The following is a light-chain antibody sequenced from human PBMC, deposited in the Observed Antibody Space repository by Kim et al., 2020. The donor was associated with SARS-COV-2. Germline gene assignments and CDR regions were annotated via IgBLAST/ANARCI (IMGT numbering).Light chain of an antibody. CDR1: QGISNY. Sequence: DIQMTQSPSSLSASVGDRVTIPCRARQGISNYLAWYQQRPGKVPKLLIYAASTLQSGVPSRFSGSGSGTDFTLTISSLQPEDVATYYCQKYNSAPWTFGQGTKVDIK. V-gene: IGKV1-27*01. CDR3: QKYNSAPWT. CDR2: AAS. J-gene: IGKJ1*01.